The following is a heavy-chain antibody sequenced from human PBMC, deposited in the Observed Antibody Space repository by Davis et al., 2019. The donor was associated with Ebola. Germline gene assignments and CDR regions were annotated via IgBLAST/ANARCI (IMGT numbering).Heavy chain of an antibody. J-gene: IGHJ5*02. CDR1: GFTFSSYA. CDR2: ISGSGGST. Sequence: GESLKISCAASGFTFSSYAMSWVRQAPGKGLEWVSAISGSGGSTYYADSVKGRFTISRDNSKNTLYLQMNSLRAEDTAVYYCARGDIVVVPAAGFDPWGQGTLVTVSS. V-gene: IGHV3-23*01. CDR3: ARGDIVVVPAAGFDP. D-gene: IGHD2-2*01.